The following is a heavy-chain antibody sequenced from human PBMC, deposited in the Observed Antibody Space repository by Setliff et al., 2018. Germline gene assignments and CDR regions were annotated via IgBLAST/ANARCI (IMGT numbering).Heavy chain of an antibody. D-gene: IGHD2-2*01. V-gene: IGHV3-23*01. CDR3: AKSWVVPAAITLSGFDP. CDR1: GFTFSSYA. J-gene: IGHJ5*02. CDR2: ISGSGGST. Sequence: GSLRLSCAASGFTFSSYAMSWVRQAPGKGLEWVSAISGSGGSTYYADSVKGRFTISRDNAKNTLYLQMNSLIAEDTAVYYCAKSWVVPAAITLSGFDPWGQGTLVTASS.